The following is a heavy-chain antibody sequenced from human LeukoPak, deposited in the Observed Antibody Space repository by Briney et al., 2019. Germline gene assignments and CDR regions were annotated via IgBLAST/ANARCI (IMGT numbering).Heavy chain of an antibody. CDR2: INHSGST. Sequence: NPSETLSLTCTVSGGSISSYYWSWIRQPPGKGLEWIGEINHSGSTNYNPSLKSRVTISVDTSKNQFSLKLSSVTAADTAVYYCARGQYQLLSARRGWFDPWGQGTLVTVSS. CDR3: ARGQYQLLSARRGWFDP. J-gene: IGHJ5*02. D-gene: IGHD2-2*01. V-gene: IGHV4-34*01. CDR1: GGSISSYY.